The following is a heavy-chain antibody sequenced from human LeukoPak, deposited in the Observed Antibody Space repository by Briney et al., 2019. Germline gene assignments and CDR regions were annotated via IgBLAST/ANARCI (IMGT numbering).Heavy chain of an antibody. Sequence: PGGSLRLSCAASGFTFSSYAMHGVRQAPGKGLEWVAVISYDGSNKYYADSVKGRFTISRDNSKNTLYLQMNSLRAEDTAVYYCARDNDYGDYPDAFDIWGQGTMVTVCS. CDR1: GFTFSSYA. J-gene: IGHJ3*02. D-gene: IGHD4-17*01. CDR3: ARDNDYGDYPDAFDI. V-gene: IGHV3-30-3*01. CDR2: ISYDGSNK.